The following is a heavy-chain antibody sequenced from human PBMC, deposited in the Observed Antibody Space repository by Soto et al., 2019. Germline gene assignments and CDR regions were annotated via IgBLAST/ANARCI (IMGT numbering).Heavy chain of an antibody. CDR3: TTAYCSSTSCPPYYYYGMDV. Sequence: PGGSLRLSCAASGFTFSNAWMSWVRQAPGKGLEWVGRIKSKTDGGTTDYAAPVKGRFTIPRDDSKNTLYLQMNSLKTEDTAVYYCTTAYCSSTSCPPYYYYGMDVWGQGTTVTVSS. CDR1: GFTFSNAW. CDR2: IKSKTDGGTT. V-gene: IGHV3-15*01. D-gene: IGHD2-2*01. J-gene: IGHJ6*02.